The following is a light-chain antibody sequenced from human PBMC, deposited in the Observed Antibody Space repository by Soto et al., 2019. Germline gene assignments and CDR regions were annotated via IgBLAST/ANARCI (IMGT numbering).Light chain of an antibody. Sequence: EIVLTQSPATLSLSPGERATLSCRASQSVNSYLAWYQQKPGQAPRLLIYDASNRATGIPARFSGSGSGTDFTLTISSLQPEDVATYYCQKYNSAPWTFGQGTKVEIK. CDR3: QKYNSAPWT. V-gene: IGKV3-11*01. CDR1: QSVNSY. J-gene: IGKJ1*01. CDR2: DAS.